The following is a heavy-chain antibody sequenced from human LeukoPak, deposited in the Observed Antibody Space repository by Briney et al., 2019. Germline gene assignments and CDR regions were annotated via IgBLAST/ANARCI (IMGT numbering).Heavy chain of an antibody. CDR3: ARVDALKDWFDP. V-gene: IGHV4-59*01. CDR2: IYYSGST. CDR1: GGSLSSYY. D-gene: IGHD2-15*01. J-gene: IGHJ5*02. Sequence: SETLSLTCAVSGGSLSSYYWSWIRQPPGKGLEWIGYIYYSGSTNYNPSLKSRVTISVDTSKNQFSLKLSSVTAADTAVYYCARVDALKDWFDPWGQGTLVTVSS.